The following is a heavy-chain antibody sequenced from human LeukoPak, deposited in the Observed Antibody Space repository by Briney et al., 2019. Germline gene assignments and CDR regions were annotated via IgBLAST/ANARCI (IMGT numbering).Heavy chain of an antibody. CDR2: IRYDGSNK. J-gene: IGHJ4*02. Sequence: GGSLRLSCAASGFTSSSHGMHWVRQAPGKGLEWVAFIRYDGSNKYYADSVKGRFTISRDNSKNTLYLQMNSLRAEDTAVYYCAKDGSSGYSYGSYWGQGTLVTASS. CDR3: AKDGSSGYSYGSY. V-gene: IGHV3-30*02. D-gene: IGHD5-18*01. CDR1: GFTSSSHG.